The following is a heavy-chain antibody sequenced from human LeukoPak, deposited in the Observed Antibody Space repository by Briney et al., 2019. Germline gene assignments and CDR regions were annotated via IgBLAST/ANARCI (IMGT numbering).Heavy chain of an antibody. D-gene: IGHD2-15*01. CDR2: ISSSGSTI. CDR1: GFTFSSYE. CDR3: ARDQFGWDLHYYYYMDV. V-gene: IGHV3-48*03. Sequence: PGGSLRLSCAASGFTFSSYEMNWVRQAPGKGLEWVSYISSSGSTIYYADSVKGRFTISRDNAKNSLYLQMSSLRAEDTAVYYCARDQFGWDLHYYYYMDVWGKGTTVTVSS. J-gene: IGHJ6*03.